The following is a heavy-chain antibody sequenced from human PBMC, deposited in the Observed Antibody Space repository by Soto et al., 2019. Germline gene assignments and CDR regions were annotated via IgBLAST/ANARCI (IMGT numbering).Heavy chain of an antibody. Sequence: GGSLRLSCAASGFTFSSYAMSWVRQAPGKGLEWVSAISGSGGSTYYADSVKGRFTISRDNSKNTLYLQMNSLRAEDTAVYYCAKFGSSSYYYYYMDVWGKGTTVTVSS. D-gene: IGHD3-10*01. CDR1: GFTFSSYA. CDR3: AKFGSSSYYYYYMDV. J-gene: IGHJ6*03. CDR2: ISGSGGST. V-gene: IGHV3-23*01.